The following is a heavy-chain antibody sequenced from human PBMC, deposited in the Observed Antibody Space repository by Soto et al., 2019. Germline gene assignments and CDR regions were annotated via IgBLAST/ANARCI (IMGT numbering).Heavy chain of an antibody. CDR2: IYDSGNT. J-gene: IGHJ4*02. D-gene: IGHD6-19*01. Sequence: PSETLSLTCTVSGGSISSGGYYWSWIRQHPGKGLEWIGYIYDSGNTNFNPSLRSRVSISADRSKNHFSMNLTSVTAADTAVYYCARGYASGLPGYWGQGILVTVSS. CDR1: GGSISSGGYY. CDR3: ARGYASGLPGY. V-gene: IGHV4-30-2*01.